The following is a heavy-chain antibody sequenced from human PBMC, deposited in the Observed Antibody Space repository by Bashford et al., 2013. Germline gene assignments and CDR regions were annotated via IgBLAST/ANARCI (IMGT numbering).Heavy chain of an antibody. CDR2: ITDIGRTGRST. D-gene: IGHD1-1*01. CDR1: GFSNFG. J-gene: IGHJ4*02. Sequence: SGGSLRLSCAASGFSNFGMSWVRQAPGKGLEWVSGITDIGRTGRSTYYANSVKGRFTISRDYSKSTLYLQMNSLRAEDTAVYYCAKERNPGSPTFYFDFWGQGTLVTVSS. CDR3: AKERNPGSPTFYFDF. V-gene: IGHV3-23*01.